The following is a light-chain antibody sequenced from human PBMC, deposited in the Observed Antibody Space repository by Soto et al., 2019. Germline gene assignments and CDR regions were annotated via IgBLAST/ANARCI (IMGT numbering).Light chain of an antibody. CDR2: RVA. V-gene: IGKV2-30*02. CDR1: QSLVHSDGDTY. CDR3: MQGTHWHPYT. J-gene: IGKJ2*01. Sequence: VVMTQSPLSLHVNLGEPAAISCRSTQSLVHSDGDTYLSWFHQSPGQSPRRLIFRVAKRDFGVPPRFIGSGSGTDFPLEITSVEAEDVGVYYCMQGTHWHPYTFGQGKRLEIK.